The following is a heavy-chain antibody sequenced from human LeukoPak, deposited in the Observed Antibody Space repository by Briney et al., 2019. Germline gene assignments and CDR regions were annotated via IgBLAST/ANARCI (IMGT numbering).Heavy chain of an antibody. D-gene: IGHD3-10*01. V-gene: IGHV3-21*01. Sequence: GGSLRLSCAASGFTFSSYSMNWVRHAPGKGREWVSSISTGSRYIYYADSAEGRFTISRDNAKNSLYLQMNSLRAEDTAVYYCARDLRRELRGALYYGGGGTLDSVSS. CDR3: ARDLRRELRGALYY. CDR2: ISTGSRYI. J-gene: IGHJ4*02. CDR1: GFTFSSYS.